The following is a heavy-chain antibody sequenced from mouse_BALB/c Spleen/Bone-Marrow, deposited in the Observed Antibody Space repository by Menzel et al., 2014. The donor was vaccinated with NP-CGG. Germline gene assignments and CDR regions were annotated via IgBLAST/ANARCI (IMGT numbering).Heavy chain of an antibody. J-gene: IGHJ3*01. V-gene: IGHV1-61*01. CDR3: ARLEGNYGSTFAY. D-gene: IGHD1-1*01. CDR2: IHPSDTET. CDR1: GYSFTSYW. Sequence: QVQLQQSGAELVRPGASVKLSCMASGYSFTSYWMNWVKQRPGHGLEWIGMIHPSDTETRLNQRFKDKATLTVDKSSSTAYMQLNSPTSEDSAVYYCARLEGNYGSTFAYWGQGTLVTVSA.